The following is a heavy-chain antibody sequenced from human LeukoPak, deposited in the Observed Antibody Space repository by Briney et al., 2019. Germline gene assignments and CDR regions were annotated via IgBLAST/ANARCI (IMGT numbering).Heavy chain of an antibody. CDR1: GYIFTSFA. CDR2: FNPNSGNT. CDR3: GRAMYYYDSSGYYLAFDI. V-gene: IGHV1-8*01. J-gene: IGHJ3*02. Sequence: ASVKVSCKASGYIFTSFAINWVRQAPGQGLEWMGGFNPNSGNTGYAQKFQGRVTMTRNTSISTAYMELSSLRSEDTAVYYCGRAMYYYDSSGYYLAFDIWGQGTMVTVYS. D-gene: IGHD3-22*01.